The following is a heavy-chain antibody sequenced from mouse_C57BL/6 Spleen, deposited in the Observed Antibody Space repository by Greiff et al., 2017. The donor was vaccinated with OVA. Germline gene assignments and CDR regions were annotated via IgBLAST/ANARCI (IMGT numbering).Heavy chain of an antibody. CDR2: ISSGSSTI. V-gene: IGHV5-17*01. CDR1: GFTFSDYG. J-gene: IGHJ2*01. Sequence: EVKLVESGGGLVKPGGSLKLSCAASGFTFSDYGMHWVRQAPEKGLEGVAYISSGSSTIYYADTVKGRFTISRDNAKNTLFLQMTSLRSEDTAMYYCARPPLYYYGSSGGYFDYWGQGTTLTVSS. D-gene: IGHD1-1*01. CDR3: ARPPLYYYGSSGGYFDY.